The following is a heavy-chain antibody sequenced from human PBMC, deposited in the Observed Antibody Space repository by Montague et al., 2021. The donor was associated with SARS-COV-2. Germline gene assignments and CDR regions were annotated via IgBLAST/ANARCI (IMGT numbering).Heavy chain of an antibody. V-gene: IGHV4-4*07. Sequence: SETLSLTCTVSGDSITYFYWSWIRQPAGKGLEWIGRVSSSGSTNYNPSLRSRVSMSVDTSKSQFSLKLSSVAAADTAVYYCARDVVTYLGTFDYWGRGTLVTVSS. CDR1: GDSITYFY. CDR2: VSSSGST. D-gene: IGHD4-23*01. J-gene: IGHJ4*02. CDR3: ARDVVTYLGTFDY.